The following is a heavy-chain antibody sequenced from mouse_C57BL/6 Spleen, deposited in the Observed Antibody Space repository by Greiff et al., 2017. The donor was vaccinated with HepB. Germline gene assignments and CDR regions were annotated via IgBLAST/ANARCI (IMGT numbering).Heavy chain of an antibody. V-gene: IGHV1-50*01. CDR3: ARGITTVDDY. D-gene: IGHD1-1*01. J-gene: IGHJ2*01. CDR2: IDPSDSYT. CDR1: GYTFTSYW. Sequence: QVQLQQPGAELVKPGASVKLSCKASGYTFTSYWMQWVKQRPGQGLEWIGEIDPSDSYTNYHQKFKGKATLTVDTSSSTAYMQLSSLTSEDSAVYYCARGITTVDDYWGQGTTLTVSS.